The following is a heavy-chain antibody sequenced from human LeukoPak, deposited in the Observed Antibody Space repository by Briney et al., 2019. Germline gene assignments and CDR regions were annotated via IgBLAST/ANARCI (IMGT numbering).Heavy chain of an antibody. J-gene: IGHJ4*02. D-gene: IGHD3-10*01. Sequence: GGSLRLSCAASGFTFSDYWMNWVRQAPGKGLEWVANMKGGGSEKYCVDCVKGRFTISRDNAKNSLYLQINSLRAEDTAVYYCARGPNYGSRSDYLDYWGQGTLVTVSS. CDR3: ARGPNYGSRSDYLDY. CDR2: MKGGGSEK. CDR1: GFTFSDYW. V-gene: IGHV3-7*03.